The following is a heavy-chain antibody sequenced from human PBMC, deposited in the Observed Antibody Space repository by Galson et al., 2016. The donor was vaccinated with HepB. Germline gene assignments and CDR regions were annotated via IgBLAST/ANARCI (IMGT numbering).Heavy chain of an antibody. V-gene: IGHV3-30*04. J-gene: IGHJ4*02. CDR2: ISYDGSKK. CDR3: ARDLTPLIVVVNTYYFDS. D-gene: IGHD3-22*01. Sequence: SLRLSCAASGFPFRSNAMHWVRQAPGKGLEWVAVISYDGSKKVYADSVKGRSTISRDNSKNTFHLQMNSLRPEDTAVYYCARDLTPLIVVVNTYYFDSWGQGTRVTVSS. CDR1: GFPFRSNA.